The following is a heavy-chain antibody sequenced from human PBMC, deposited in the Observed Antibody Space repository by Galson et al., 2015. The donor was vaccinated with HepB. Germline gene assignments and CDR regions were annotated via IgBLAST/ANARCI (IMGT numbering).Heavy chain of an antibody. CDR3: VQEGGTYQTM. V-gene: IGHV3-74*01. CDR2: INRDGTGT. D-gene: IGHD2-2*01. J-gene: IGHJ4*02. CDR1: GFTFSSNW. Sequence: SLRLSCAASGFTFSSNWMHWVRQAPGKGLVWVSRINRDGTGTNYADSVKGRFTISRDNAKDTLYLQLNSLRAEDTAVYYCVQEGGTYQTMGGQGTQVTVSS.